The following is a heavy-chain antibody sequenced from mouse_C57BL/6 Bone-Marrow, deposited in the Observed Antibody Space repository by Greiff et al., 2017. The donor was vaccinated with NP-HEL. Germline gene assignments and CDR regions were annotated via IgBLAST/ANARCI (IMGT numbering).Heavy chain of an antibody. D-gene: IGHD3-2*02. CDR3: ATVDSSGYVAWFAY. CDR2: IYPGSGNT. Sequence: QVQLKESGAELVRPGASVKLSCKASGYTFTDYYINWVKQRPGQGLEWIARIYPGSGNTYYNEKFKGKATLTAEKSSSTAYMQLSSLTSEDSAVYFCATVDSSGYVAWFAYWGQGTLVTVSA. V-gene: IGHV1-76*01. CDR1: GYTFTDYY. J-gene: IGHJ3*01.